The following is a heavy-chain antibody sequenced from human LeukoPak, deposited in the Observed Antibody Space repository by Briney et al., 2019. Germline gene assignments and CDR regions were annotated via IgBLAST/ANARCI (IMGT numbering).Heavy chain of an antibody. CDR3: ARDRGEGTPLDP. J-gene: IGHJ5*02. Sequence: GGSLRLSCEASGFTFSTHWMHWVRQAPGKGLVWVSLIRIDGSDTDYADSVRGRFTTSRDNAKNVVYLQMDSLGVEDTAIYYCARDRGEGTPLDPWGQGTLVTVSS. CDR1: GFTFSTHW. CDR2: IRIDGSDT. V-gene: IGHV3-74*01.